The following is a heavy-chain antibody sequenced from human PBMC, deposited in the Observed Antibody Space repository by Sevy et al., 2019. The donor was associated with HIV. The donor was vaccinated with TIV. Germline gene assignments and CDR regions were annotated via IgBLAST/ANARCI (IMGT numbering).Heavy chain of an antibody. D-gene: IGHD6-6*01. CDR3: ARYGGSSKKTIDYYYYGMDV. J-gene: IGHJ6*02. Sequence: ASVKVSCKASGYTFTSYGISWLRQAPGQGLEWMGWISAYNGNTNYAQKLQGRVTMTTDTSTSTAYMELRSLRSDDTAVYYCARYGGSSKKTIDYYYYGMDVWGQGTTVTVSS. V-gene: IGHV1-18*01. CDR2: ISAYNGNT. CDR1: GYTFTSYG.